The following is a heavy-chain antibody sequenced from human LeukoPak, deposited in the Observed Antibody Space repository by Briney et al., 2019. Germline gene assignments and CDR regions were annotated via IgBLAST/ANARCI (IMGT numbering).Heavy chain of an antibody. J-gene: IGHJ6*02. D-gene: IGHD2-21*01. CDR3: AKGVVELYYYYGMDV. Sequence: PGGALRLSCAASGFTFDDYAMHWVRQAPGKSLEWVSGISWNSGSIGYADSVKGRFTISRGNAKNSLYLQMNSLRAEDTALYYCAKGVVELYYYYGMDVWGQGTTVTVSS. CDR1: GFTFDDYA. V-gene: IGHV3-9*01. CDR2: ISWNSGSI.